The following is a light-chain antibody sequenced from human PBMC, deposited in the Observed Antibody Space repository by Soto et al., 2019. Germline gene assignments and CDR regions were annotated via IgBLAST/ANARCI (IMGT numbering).Light chain of an antibody. Sequence: SSIIYTETSSDVGSYNLVSWYQQHPGKAPKVMIYEVSKRPSGVPNRFSGSKSGYTASLTISGLQAEDEADYYCCSYAGSSTYVFGPGTKVTVL. CDR1: SSDVGSYNL. V-gene: IGLV2-23*02. J-gene: IGLJ1*01. CDR2: EVS. CDR3: CSYAGSSTYV.